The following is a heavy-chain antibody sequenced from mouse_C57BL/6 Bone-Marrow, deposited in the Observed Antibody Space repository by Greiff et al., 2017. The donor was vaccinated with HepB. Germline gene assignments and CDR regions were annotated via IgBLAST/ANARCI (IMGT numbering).Heavy chain of an antibody. D-gene: IGHD2-3*01. V-gene: IGHV14-4*01. CDR1: GFNIKDDY. CDR3: TTWGYCGDY. J-gene: IGHJ2*01. CDR2: IDPENGDT. Sequence: DVQLVESGAELVRPGASVKLSCTASGFNIKDDYMHWVKQRPEQGLEWIGWIDPENGDTEYASKFQGKATITADTSSNTAYLQLSSLTSEDTAVYYCTTWGYCGDYGGQGTTLTVSA.